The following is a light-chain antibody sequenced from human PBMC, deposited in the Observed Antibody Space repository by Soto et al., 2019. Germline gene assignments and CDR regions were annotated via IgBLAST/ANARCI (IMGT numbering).Light chain of an antibody. CDR3: QQRHMWPIT. Sequence: EVVLTQSPVTLSLSPGERATLSCRASQSFRGLLAWYQQKPGQAPRLLIYDAYNRATGIPPRFSCSGSGTDFTLTISSLEPEDAAVYYCQQRHMWPITFGHGTRLESK. CDR2: DAY. V-gene: IGKV3-11*01. CDR1: QSFRGL. J-gene: IGKJ5*01.